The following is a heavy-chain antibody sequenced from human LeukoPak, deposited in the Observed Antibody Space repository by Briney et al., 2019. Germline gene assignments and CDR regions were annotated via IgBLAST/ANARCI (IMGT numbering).Heavy chain of an antibody. CDR1: GGFISSYY. CDR2: IYYSGST. CDR3: ARHISWSPNAFDI. D-gene: IGHD2-8*02. J-gene: IGHJ3*02. Sequence: SETLSLTCTVTGGFISSYYWSWIRQPPGKGLEWIGYIYYSGSTNYNPSLKSRVTISVDTSKNQFSLKLSSVTAADTAVYYCARHISWSPNAFDIWGQGTMVTVSS. V-gene: IGHV4-59*08.